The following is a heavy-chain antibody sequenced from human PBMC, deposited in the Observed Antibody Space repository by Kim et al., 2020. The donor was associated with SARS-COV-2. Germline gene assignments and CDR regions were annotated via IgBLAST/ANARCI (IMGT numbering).Heavy chain of an antibody. J-gene: IGHJ4*02. CDR1: GFTFSSYG. D-gene: IGHD3-10*01. CDR3: AKGDYYGSGSYYQDRDY. V-gene: IGHV3-33*06. Sequence: GGSLRLSCAASGFTFSSYGMHWVRQAPGKGLEWVAIIWFDGSNKYYADSVKVRFTISRDNSKNMLYLQMNSLRAEDTAVYYCAKGDYYGSGSYYQDRDYWGQGTLVTVSS. CDR2: IWFDGSNK.